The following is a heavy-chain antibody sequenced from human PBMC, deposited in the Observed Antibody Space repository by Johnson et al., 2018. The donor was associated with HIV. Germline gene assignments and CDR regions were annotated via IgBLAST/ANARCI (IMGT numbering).Heavy chain of an antibody. V-gene: IGHV3-74*01. CDR1: GLSFSRSW. D-gene: IGHD3-22*01. J-gene: IGHJ3*02. CDR3: ARALVVITDGHAFDI. CDR2: TNNDGSTT. Sequence: EQLVESGGGLVQPGGSLRLSCAASGLSFSRSWMHWVRQAPGKGLVWVSRTNNDGSTTYYADSVKGRFTISRDNAKNSLYLQMNSLRAEDTALYYCARALVVITDGHAFDIWGQGIRVTVSS.